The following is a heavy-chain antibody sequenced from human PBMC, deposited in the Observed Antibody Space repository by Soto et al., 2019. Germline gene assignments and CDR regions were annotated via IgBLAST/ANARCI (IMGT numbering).Heavy chain of an antibody. J-gene: IGHJ6*02. D-gene: IGHD6-13*01. V-gene: IGHV4-59*08. CDR2: IYYSGST. CDR1: GGSISSYY. CDR3: ARLPHRRWSGLYSAAALYGMDV. Sequence: QVQLQESGPGLVKPSETLSLTCTVSGGSISSYYWSWIRQPPGKGLEWIGYIYYSGSTNYNPSLKSRVTISVATSKHQFSLKLSSVTAADTAVYYCARLPHRRWSGLYSAAALYGMDVWGQGTTVTVSS.